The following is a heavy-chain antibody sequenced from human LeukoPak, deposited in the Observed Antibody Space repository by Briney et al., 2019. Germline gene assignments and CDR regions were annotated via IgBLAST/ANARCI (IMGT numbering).Heavy chain of an antibody. J-gene: IGHJ4*02. CDR1: GGPFSGYF. D-gene: IGHD3-10*01. CDR3: ARRYYYNLGSFPFDF. V-gene: IGHV4-34*01. CDR2: IHNSGTT. Sequence: SETLSLTCAVSGGPFSGYFWSWIRQSSGKGLEWIGEIHNSGTTNYNPSLNSRVTILADTSKNQFYPKLSSVTAADTAVYYCARRYYYNLGSFPFDFWGQGTLVTVSS.